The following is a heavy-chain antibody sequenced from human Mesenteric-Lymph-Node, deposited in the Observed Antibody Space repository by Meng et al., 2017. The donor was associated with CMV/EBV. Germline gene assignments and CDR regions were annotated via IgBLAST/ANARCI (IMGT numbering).Heavy chain of an antibody. CDR2: MSYDGNNK. J-gene: IGHJ2*01. CDR3: ARGYCSSSRCYPCDL. CDR1: GFTFSTYA. D-gene: IGHD2-2*01. Sequence: GGSLRLSCTASGFTFSTYAVHWVRQAPRKGLEWVALMSYDGNNKYYADSVKGRFTISRDNSRNTLYLQMNSLRPEDTAVYYCARGYCSSSRCYPCDLWGRGTLVTVSS. V-gene: IGHV3-30-3*01.